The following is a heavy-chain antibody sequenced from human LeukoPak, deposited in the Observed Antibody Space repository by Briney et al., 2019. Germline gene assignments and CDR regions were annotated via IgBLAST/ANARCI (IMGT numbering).Heavy chain of an antibody. J-gene: IGHJ4*02. CDR3: AGHVYCSGGSCYSPADY. Sequence: GASVKVSCKASGYTFTSYAMHWVRQAAGQRLEWMGWINAGNGNTKYSQKFQGRVTTTRDTSASTAYMELSSLRSEDTAVYYCAGHVYCSGGSCYSPADYWGQGTLVTVPS. D-gene: IGHD2-15*01. CDR1: GYTFTSYA. V-gene: IGHV1-3*01. CDR2: INAGNGNT.